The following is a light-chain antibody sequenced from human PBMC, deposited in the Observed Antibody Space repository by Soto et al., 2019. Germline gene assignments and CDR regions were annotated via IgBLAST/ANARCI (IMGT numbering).Light chain of an antibody. CDR3: QQRSDWPWT. V-gene: IGKV3-11*01. J-gene: IGKJ1*01. CDR2: EAS. CDR1: QSVRSS. Sequence: LTVSLVERPLLSCRASQSVRSSLAWYQQKPGQAPRLLMYEASTRATGIPARFSGGGSGTDFTLTISSLEPEDFAVYYCQQRSDWPWTFGQGTKVDVK.